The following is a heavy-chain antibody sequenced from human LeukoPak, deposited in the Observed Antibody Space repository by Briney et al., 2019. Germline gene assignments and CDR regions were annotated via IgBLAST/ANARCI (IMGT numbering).Heavy chain of an antibody. J-gene: IGHJ4*02. D-gene: IGHD2-2*02. CDR1: GYTFTSYY. V-gene: IGHV1-46*01. CDR2: INPSGGST. Sequence: ALVKVSCKASGYTFTSYYMHWVRQAPGQGLEWMGIINPSGGSTSYAQKFQGRVTMTRDTSTSTAYMELSSLRSEDTAVYYCARAHQLLYGPPFNWGQGTLVTVSS. CDR3: ARAHQLLYGPPFN.